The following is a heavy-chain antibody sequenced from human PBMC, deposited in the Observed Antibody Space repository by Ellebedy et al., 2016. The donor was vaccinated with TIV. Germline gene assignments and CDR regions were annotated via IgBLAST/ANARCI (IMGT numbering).Heavy chain of an antibody. V-gene: IGHV3-11*03. CDR3: ARAVAGSPDS. D-gene: IGHD6-19*01. CDR2: ITSSGTYT. J-gene: IGHJ4*02. CDR1: RFSFSDYY. Sequence: GGSLRLXXAASRFSFSDYYMSWIRQAPGKGLEWVSYITSSGTYTPYVDSVEGRFTVSRDNAKNSLYLEMNSLRVEDTAVYYCARAVAGSPDSWGQGTLVTVSS.